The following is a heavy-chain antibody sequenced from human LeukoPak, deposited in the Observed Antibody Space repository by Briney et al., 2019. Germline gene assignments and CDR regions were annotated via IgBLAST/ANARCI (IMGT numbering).Heavy chain of an antibody. Sequence: SETLSLTCTVSGYSISSGYYWGWIRQPPGKGLEWIGSIYHSGSTYYNPSLKSRVTISVDTSKNQFSLKLSSVTAADTAVYYCARGWGYSSSRYGDDYWGQGTLVTVSS. CDR2: IYHSGST. CDR3: ARGWGYSSSRYGDDY. D-gene: IGHD6-13*01. V-gene: IGHV4-38-2*02. J-gene: IGHJ4*02. CDR1: GYSISSGYY.